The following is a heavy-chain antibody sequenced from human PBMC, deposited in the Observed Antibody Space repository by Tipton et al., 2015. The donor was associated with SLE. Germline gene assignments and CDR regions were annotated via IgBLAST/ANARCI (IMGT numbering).Heavy chain of an antibody. D-gene: IGHD2-21*01. CDR3: AKGSSIVGGFGV. CDR1: GFTFDDYA. J-gene: IGHJ4*02. V-gene: IGHV3-43D*03. CDR2: IRWDGGYT. Sequence: SLRLSCAASGFTFDDYAMHWVRQTPGKGLEWVSLIRWDGGYTYYADSVKGRFTISRDNSKHSLYLQMNSLRGDDTAFYYCAKGSSIVGGFGVWGQGTLVTVSS.